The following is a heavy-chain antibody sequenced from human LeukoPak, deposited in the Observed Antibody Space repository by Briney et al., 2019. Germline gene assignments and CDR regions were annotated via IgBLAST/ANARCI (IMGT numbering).Heavy chain of an antibody. V-gene: IGHV3-74*01. Sequence: PGGSLRLSCAASGFSFNTYWMHWVRQAPGKGLVWVARINSDGSSTSYADSVKGRFTISRDNAKNTLYLQMNSLRAEDTAVHYCARTPYSSSWTLGYWGQGTLVTVSS. CDR2: INSDGSST. J-gene: IGHJ4*02. CDR3: ARTPYSSSWTLGY. D-gene: IGHD6-13*01. CDR1: GFSFNTYW.